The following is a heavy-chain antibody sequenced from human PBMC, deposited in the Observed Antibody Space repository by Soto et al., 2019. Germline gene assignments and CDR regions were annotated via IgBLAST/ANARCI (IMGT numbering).Heavy chain of an antibody. D-gene: IGHD2-2*02. J-gene: IGHJ6*02. CDR1: GFTFSDYY. CDR3: ARDRYCSSTSCYTDYYYYGMDV. V-gene: IGHV3-11*01. Sequence: GGSLRLSCAASGFTFSDYYMSWIRHAPGKGLEWVSYISSSGSTIYYADSVKGRFTISRDNAKDSLYLQMNSLRAEDTAVYYCARDRYCSSTSCYTDYYYYGMDVWGQGTTVTVSS. CDR2: ISSSGSTI.